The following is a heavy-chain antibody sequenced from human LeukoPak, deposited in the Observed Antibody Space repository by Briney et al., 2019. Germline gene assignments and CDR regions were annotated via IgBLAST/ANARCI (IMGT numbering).Heavy chain of an antibody. D-gene: IGHD1-26*01. CDR1: GYTFTGYY. V-gene: IGHV1-2*02. J-gene: IGHJ4*02. CDR2: IIPNSGAT. CDR3: ARQLGATSRDY. Sequence: SVKVSCKASGYTFTGYYMHWVRQSPGQGLEWMGWIIPNSGATNYAQNFQGRVTMTRDTSISTAYMELNRLTSDDTAVYYCARQLGATSRDYWGQGTLVTVSS.